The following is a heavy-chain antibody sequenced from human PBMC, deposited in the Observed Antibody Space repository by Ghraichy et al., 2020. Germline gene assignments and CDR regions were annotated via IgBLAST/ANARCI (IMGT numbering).Heavy chain of an antibody. Sequence: GGSLRLSCAASGFTFSSYAMHWVRQAPGKGLEWVAVISYDGSNKYYADSVKGRFTITRDNSKNTLYLQMNSLRAEDTAVYYCARGLAVTEEVVVSNWGQGTLVTVSS. CDR3: ARGLAVTEEVVVSN. D-gene: IGHD2-15*01. V-gene: IGHV3-30*04. J-gene: IGHJ4*02. CDR1: GFTFSSYA. CDR2: ISYDGSNK.